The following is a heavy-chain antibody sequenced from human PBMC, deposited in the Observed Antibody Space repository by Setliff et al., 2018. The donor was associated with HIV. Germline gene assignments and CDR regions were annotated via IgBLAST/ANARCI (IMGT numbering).Heavy chain of an antibody. CDR3: ARDGPLEGSYRYYYYYMDV. V-gene: IGHV4-34*01. D-gene: IGHD3-10*01. CDR1: GGSFSGFY. Sequence: PSETLSLTCAVYGGSFSGFYWSWIRQAPGKGLEWIGEINHSGKTNYNPSLKSRVTISVDTSKNQFSLKLSSVTAADTAVYYCARDGPLEGSYRYYYYYMDVWGKGTTVTVSS. J-gene: IGHJ6*03. CDR2: INHSGKT.